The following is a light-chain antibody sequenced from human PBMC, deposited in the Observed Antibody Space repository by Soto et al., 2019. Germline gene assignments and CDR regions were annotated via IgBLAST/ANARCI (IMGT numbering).Light chain of an antibody. CDR2: DNV. CDR3: GVCVGGMHTCV. V-gene: IGLV1-51*01. CDR1: SSIIGNYY. Sequence: QSVLTQPPSVSAAPGQNVTISCSGSSSIIGNYYVSWFQQIPGTAPKLLIYDNVKRPSDIPDRFSGSKSDTSATLDITRLQTGDGATYYCGVCVGGMHTCVFGTGTKRTGL. J-gene: IGLJ1*01.